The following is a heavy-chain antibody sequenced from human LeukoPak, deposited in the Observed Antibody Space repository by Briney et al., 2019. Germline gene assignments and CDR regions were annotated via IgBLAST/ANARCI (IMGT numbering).Heavy chain of an antibody. CDR2: ISWNSGSI. CDR3: AKDRARRVTTSRYYFDY. J-gene: IGHJ4*02. V-gene: IGHV3-9*01. CDR1: GFTFDDYA. Sequence: PGGSLRLSCAASGFTFDDYAMHWVRQAPGKGLEWVSGISWNSGSIGYADSVKGRFTISRDNAKNSLYLQMNSLRAEDTALYYCAKDRARRVTTSRYYFDYWGQGTLVTVSS. D-gene: IGHD4-17*01.